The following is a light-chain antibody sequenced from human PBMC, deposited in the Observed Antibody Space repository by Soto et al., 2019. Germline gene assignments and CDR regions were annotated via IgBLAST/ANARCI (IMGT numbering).Light chain of an antibody. CDR1: SSDVGGYNY. Sequence: QSVLTQPASVSGSPGQSITISCTGTSSDVGGYNYVSWYQQHPGKAPKLMIYDVSNRPSGVSNRFSGSKSGNTASLTISGLQAEDEADYYCSSSTRNSILRRVFGPGTNVTVL. CDR3: SSSTRNSILRRV. J-gene: IGLJ1*01. V-gene: IGLV2-14*01. CDR2: DVS.